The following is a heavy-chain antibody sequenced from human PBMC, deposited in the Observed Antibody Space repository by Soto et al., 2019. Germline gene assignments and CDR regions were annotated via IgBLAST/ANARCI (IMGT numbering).Heavy chain of an antibody. CDR2: ISAYNGNT. CDR3: ARSYYDGRGRFDP. CDR1: GYTFTSYG. J-gene: IGHJ5*02. D-gene: IGHD3-16*01. V-gene: IGHV1-18*04. Sequence: ASVKVSCKASGYTFTSYGISWVRQAPGQGLEWMGWISAYNGNTKYAQKFQGRVTMTTDTSTSTAYMELRSLRTEDSAIYYCARSYYDGRGRFDPWGQGTLVTV.